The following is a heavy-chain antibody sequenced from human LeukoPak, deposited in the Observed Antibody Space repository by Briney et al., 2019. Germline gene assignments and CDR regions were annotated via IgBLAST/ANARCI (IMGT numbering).Heavy chain of an antibody. V-gene: IGHV4-38-2*01. CDR1: NSSISSGYF. CDR3: ARGAGAFGSSSYHFDY. CDR2: INHIGKT. D-gene: IGHD6-6*01. J-gene: IGHJ4*02. Sequence: SETLSLTCAVSNSSISSGYFWGWIRRSPGKGLEWIGSINHIGKTYYNPSLRSRLIISVDTSKNQLSLSLNSLTAADSALYYCARGAGAFGSSSYHFDYWGQGILVTVSS.